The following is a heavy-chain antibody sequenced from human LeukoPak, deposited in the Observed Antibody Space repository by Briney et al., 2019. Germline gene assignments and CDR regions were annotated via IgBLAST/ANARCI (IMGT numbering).Heavy chain of an antibody. Sequence: SVKVSCKASGYTFTSYGISWVRQAPGQGLEWMGGIIPIFGTAKYAQKFQGRVTITADESTSTAYMELSSLRSEDTAVYYCARDSSEFRSLIPHWGQGTLVTVSS. J-gene: IGHJ1*01. V-gene: IGHV1-69*13. CDR3: ARDSSEFRSLIPH. CDR1: GYTFTSYG. D-gene: IGHD2-21*01. CDR2: IIPIFGTA.